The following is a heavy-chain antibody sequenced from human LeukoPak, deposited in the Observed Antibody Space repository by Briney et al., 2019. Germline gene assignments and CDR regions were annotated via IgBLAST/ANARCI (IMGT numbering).Heavy chain of an antibody. D-gene: IGHD3-22*01. J-gene: IGHJ4*02. V-gene: IGHV3-23*01. CDR2: ISGSGGST. CDR3: ASSLGIGDSSLFDY. CDR1: GFTFSSYA. Sequence: AGGSLRLSCAASGFTFSSYAMSWVRQAPGKGLEWVSAISGSGGSTYYADSVKGRFTISRGSSKDTLYLQMNSLRAEDTAVYYCASSLGIGDSSLFDYWGQGTLVTVSS.